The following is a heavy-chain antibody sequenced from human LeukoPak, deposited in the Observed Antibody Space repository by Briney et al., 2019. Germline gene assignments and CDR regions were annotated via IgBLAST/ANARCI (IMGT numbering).Heavy chain of an antibody. CDR2: INGDGTST. Sequence: GGSLRLSCAASGFIFSSYWMHWVRQKPGEGPLWLSRINGDGTSTAYAHSVQGRFIISRDNAMNTLYLQMNSLRVDDTAVCTRQWHTPSDYWGLGTVVTVSS. V-gene: IGHV3-74*03. CDR1: GFIFSSYW. D-gene: IGHD6-19*01. CDR3: QWHTPSDY. J-gene: IGHJ4*02.